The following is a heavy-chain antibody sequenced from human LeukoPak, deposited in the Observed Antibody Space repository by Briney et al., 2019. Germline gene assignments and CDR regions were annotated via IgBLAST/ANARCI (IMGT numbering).Heavy chain of an antibody. CDR2: MKPKSGET. CDR1: GYTLTNYD. CDR3: ARDYGGNSGWFDP. J-gene: IGHJ5*02. V-gene: IGHV1-8*01. D-gene: IGHD4-23*01. Sequence: ASVKVSCKASGYTLTNYDINWVRQATGQGLEWMGWMKPKSGETSYAEKFQGRATMTRDTSINTAYMELSSLTSEDTAVYYCARDYGGNSGWFDPWGQGTLVTVSS.